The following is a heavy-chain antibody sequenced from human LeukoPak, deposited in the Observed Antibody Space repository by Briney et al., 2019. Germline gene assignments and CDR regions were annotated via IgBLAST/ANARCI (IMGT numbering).Heavy chain of an antibody. CDR3: AKRGVVIRVILVGFHKEAYYFDS. CDR2: ISDSGGRT. Sequence: GGSLRLSCAVSGITLSNYGMTWVRQAPGKGLEWVAGISDSGGRTNYADSVKGRFTISRDNPKNTLYLQMNSLRADDTAVYFCAKRGVVIRVILVGFHKEAYYFDSWGQGALVTVSS. V-gene: IGHV3-23*01. D-gene: IGHD3-22*01. J-gene: IGHJ4*02. CDR1: GITLSNYG.